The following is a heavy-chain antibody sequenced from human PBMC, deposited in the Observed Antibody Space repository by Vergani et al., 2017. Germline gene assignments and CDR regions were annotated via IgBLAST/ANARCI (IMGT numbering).Heavy chain of an antibody. CDR3: ATPQWGGPRWLYYFDY. CDR2: FDPEDGET. D-gene: IGHD6-19*01. V-gene: IGHV1-24*01. J-gene: IGHJ4*02. Sequence: QVQLVQSGAEVKKPGASVKVSCKVSGYTLTELSMHWVRQAPGKGLEWMGGFDPEDGETIYAQKFQGRVTMTEDTSTDTAYMELSSLRSEDTAVYYCATPQWGGPRWLYYFDYWGQGTLVTVSS. CDR1: GYTLTELS.